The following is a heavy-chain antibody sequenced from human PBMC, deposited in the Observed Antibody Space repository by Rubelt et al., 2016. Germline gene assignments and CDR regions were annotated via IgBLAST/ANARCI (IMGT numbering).Heavy chain of an antibody. V-gene: IGHV3-30*04. CDR2: TSYDGRFR. Sequence: VHLLESGGGLVQPGGSLRLSCVASGFTFTDYAMHWVRQAPGKGLEWVAVTSYDGRFRYYADSVKGRFTISRDNSKNTLDLQMNILKTEDTAVDYCARSPAGVVVPGAIDYWGQGTLVTVSS. CDR3: ARSPAGVVVPGAIDY. D-gene: IGHD2-2*01. CDR1: GFTFTDYA. J-gene: IGHJ4*02.